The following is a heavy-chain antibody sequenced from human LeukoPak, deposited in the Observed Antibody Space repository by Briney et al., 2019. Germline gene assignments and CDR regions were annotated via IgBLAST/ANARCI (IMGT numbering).Heavy chain of an antibody. V-gene: IGHV3-11*06. D-gene: IGHD6-13*01. CDR1: GFTFSDYY. CDR3: ARDGYSSSWYWFDY. J-gene: IGHJ4*02. Sequence: KPGGSLRLSCAASGFTFSDYYMSWIRQAPGKGLEWVSYISSSSSYTNYADSVKGRFTISRDNTKNSLYPQMNSLRAEDTAVYYCARDGYSSSWYWFDYWGQGTLVTVSS. CDR2: ISSSSSYT.